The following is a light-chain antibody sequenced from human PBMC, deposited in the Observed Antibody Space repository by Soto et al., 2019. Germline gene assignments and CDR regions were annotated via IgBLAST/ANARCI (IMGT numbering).Light chain of an antibody. CDR3: QQCGSSPPFT. V-gene: IGKV3-20*01. CDR1: QSVSSTY. CDR2: GAS. Sequence: EIVLTQSPGTLSLSPGERATLSCRASQSVSSTYLAWYQQKPGQAPRLPIYGASSRATGIPDRFSGSGSGTDFTLTISRLEPEDFAVYYCQQCGSSPPFTFGPGTKVDIK. J-gene: IGKJ3*01.